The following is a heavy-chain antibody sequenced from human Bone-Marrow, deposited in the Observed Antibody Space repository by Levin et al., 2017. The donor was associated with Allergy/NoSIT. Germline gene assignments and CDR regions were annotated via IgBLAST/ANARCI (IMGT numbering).Heavy chain of an antibody. Sequence: GESLKISCAASGFIFNTYGMHWVRQAPGKGLEWVAVIWSDSSSKHYVDSVKGRFTISRDNSRNTLYLQMNSLSAEDTAVYDCARGGNSYNSDYYMDVWGKGTTVTVSS. V-gene: IGHV3-33*01. J-gene: IGHJ6*03. CDR2: IWSDSSSK. D-gene: IGHD5-18*01. CDR3: ARGGNSYNSDYYMDV. CDR1: GFIFNTYG.